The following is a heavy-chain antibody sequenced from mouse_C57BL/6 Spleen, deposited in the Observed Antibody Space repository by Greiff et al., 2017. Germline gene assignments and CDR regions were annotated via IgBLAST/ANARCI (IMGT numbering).Heavy chain of an antibody. V-gene: IGHV1-76*01. CDR1: GYTFTDYY. Sequence: QVQLQQSGAELVRPGASVKLSCKASGYTFTDYYINWVKQRPGQGLEWIARIYPGSGNTYYNEKFKGKATLTAEKSSSTAYMQLSSLTSEDSAVYFCARHYGSSSYAMDYWGQGTSVTVSS. D-gene: IGHD1-1*01. CDR2: IYPGSGNT. CDR3: ARHYGSSSYAMDY. J-gene: IGHJ4*01.